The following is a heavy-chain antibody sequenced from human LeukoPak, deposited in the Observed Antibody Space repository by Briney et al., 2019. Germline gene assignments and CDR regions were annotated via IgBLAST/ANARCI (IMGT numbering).Heavy chain of an antibody. V-gene: IGHV4-59*08. CDR3: ARNRGDCSGGSCYPEYRYYYMDV. J-gene: IGHJ6*03. CDR2: IYYSGST. CDR1: GGSISNKY. D-gene: IGHD2-15*01. Sequence: SETLSLTCTVSGGSISNKYWSRIRQPPGKGLEWIGYIYYSGSTNYNPSLKSRVTISVDTSKNQFSLKLSSVTAADTAVYYCARNRGDCSGGSCYPEYRYYYMDVWGKGTTVTISS.